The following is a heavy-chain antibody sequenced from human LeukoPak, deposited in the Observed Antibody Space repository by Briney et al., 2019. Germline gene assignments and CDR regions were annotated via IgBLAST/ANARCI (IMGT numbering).Heavy chain of an antibody. Sequence: SETLSLTCAVYGGSFSVYYWSWIRQPPGKGLEWIGEINHSGSTNYNLSLKSRVTISVDTSKNRFSLKLSSVTAADTAVYYCANGVNYYYYYGMDVWGQGTTVTVSS. CDR2: INHSGST. J-gene: IGHJ6*02. CDR1: GGSFSVYY. CDR3: ANGVNYYYYYGMDV. D-gene: IGHD2-8*01. V-gene: IGHV4-34*01.